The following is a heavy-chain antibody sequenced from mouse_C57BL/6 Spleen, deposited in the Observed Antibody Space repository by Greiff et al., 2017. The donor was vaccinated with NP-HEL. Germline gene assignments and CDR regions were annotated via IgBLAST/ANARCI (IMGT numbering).Heavy chain of an antibody. D-gene: IGHD2-5*01. Sequence: QVQLQQPGTELVKPGASVKLSCKASGYTFTNYWMHWVKQRPGQGLEWIGNINPSNGGTNYNEKFKSKATLTVDKSSSTAYMQLSSLTSEDSAVYYCARRAYYSNYVGYAMDYWGQGTSVTVSS. V-gene: IGHV1-53*01. CDR1: GYTFTNYW. CDR2: INPSNGGT. CDR3: ARRAYYSNYVGYAMDY. J-gene: IGHJ4*01.